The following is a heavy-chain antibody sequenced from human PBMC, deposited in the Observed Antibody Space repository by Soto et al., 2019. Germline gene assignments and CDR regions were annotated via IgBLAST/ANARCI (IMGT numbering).Heavy chain of an antibody. V-gene: IGHV3-9*01. CDR1: GFTFDDYA. CDR3: AKDISGDYGFRFDP. J-gene: IGHJ5*02. D-gene: IGHD4-17*01. CDR2: ISWNSGSI. Sequence: EVQLVESGGGLVQPGRSLRLSCAASGFTFDDYAMHWVRQAPGKGLEWVSGISWNSGSIGYADSVKGRFTISRDNAKNSLYLQMNSLRAEVTALYYCAKDISGDYGFRFDPWGQGTLVTVSS.